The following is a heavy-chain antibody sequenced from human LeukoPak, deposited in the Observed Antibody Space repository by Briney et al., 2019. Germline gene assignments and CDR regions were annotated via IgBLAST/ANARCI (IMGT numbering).Heavy chain of an antibody. Sequence: GASVKVSCKASGYTFTNYFMHCVRQAPGQGLEWMGMINPSGGSTTYAQKFRGRVTMTRDTSTSTVYMDLSSLGSEDTAVYYCARGYSGDYFDYWGQGTLVTVSS. CDR1: GYTFTNYF. CDR2: INPSGGST. V-gene: IGHV1-46*01. CDR3: ARGYSGDYFDY. D-gene: IGHD1-26*01. J-gene: IGHJ4*02.